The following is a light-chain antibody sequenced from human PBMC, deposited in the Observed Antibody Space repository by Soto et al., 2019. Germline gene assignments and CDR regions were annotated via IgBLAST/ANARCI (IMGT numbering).Light chain of an antibody. Sequence: DIQMTQSPSTVSASVGDRVTITCRASQRINPWLAWHQQKPGKAPRVLIYKTSDLENGVPSRFSGSGSGTEFTLTITNLQLYDFATYYCQQYYSRETFGQGTRVEV. CDR3: QQYYSRET. V-gene: IGKV1-5*03. CDR2: KTS. CDR1: QRINPW. J-gene: IGKJ1*01.